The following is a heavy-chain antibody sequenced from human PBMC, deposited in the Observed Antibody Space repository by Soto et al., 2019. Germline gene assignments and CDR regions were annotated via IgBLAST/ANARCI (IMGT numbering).Heavy chain of an antibody. J-gene: IGHJ6*02. V-gene: IGHV1-2*04. D-gene: IGHD3-22*01. CDR1: GYTFTGYY. CDR2: NNPNSGGT. Sequence: ASVKVSCKASGYTFTGYYMHWVRQAPGQGLEWMGWNNPNSGGTNYAQKFQGWVTMTRDTSISTAYMELSRLRSDDTAVYYCARDLGSYYYDSSGYKPRHYGMDVWGQGTTVTVSS. CDR3: ARDLGSYYYDSSGYKPRHYGMDV.